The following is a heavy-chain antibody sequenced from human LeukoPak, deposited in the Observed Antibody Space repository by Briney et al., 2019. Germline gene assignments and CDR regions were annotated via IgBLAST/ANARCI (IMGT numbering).Heavy chain of an antibody. J-gene: IGHJ4*02. V-gene: IGHV1-69*05. D-gene: IGHD1-1*01. CDR1: GGTFSSYA. CDR3: AREGLYNWNAKTDY. CDR2: IIPIFGTA. Sequence: ASVKVSCTASGGTFSSYAISWVRQAPGQGLEWMGGIIPIFGTANYAQKLQGRVTMTTDTSTSTAYMELRSLRSDDTAVYYCAREGLYNWNAKTDYWGQGTLVTVSS.